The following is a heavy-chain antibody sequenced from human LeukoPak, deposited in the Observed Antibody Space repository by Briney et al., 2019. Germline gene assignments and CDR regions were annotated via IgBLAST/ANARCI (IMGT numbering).Heavy chain of an antibody. J-gene: IGHJ6*02. CDR2: ISYDGSNK. CDR1: GFTFSSYA. Sequence: PGGSLRLSCAASGFTFSSYAMSWVRQAPGKGLEWVAVISYDGSNKYYADSVKGRFTISRDNSKNTLYLQMNSLRAEDTAVYYCARDRKVATDYYYYGMDVWGQGTTVTVSS. V-gene: IGHV3-30-3*01. D-gene: IGHD5-12*01. CDR3: ARDRKVATDYYYYGMDV.